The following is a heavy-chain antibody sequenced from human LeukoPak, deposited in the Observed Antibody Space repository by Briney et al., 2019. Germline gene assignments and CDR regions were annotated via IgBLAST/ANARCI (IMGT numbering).Heavy chain of an antibody. Sequence: NPGGSLRLSCAASGFTFSSYSMNWVRQAPGKGLEWVSSISSSSSYIYYADSVKGRFTISRDNAKNSLYLQMNSLRAEDTAVFYCARSQDYSTYIFHYWGQGTLVTVSS. CDR1: GFTFSSYS. J-gene: IGHJ4*02. D-gene: IGHD4-11*01. CDR3: ARSQDYSTYIFHY. V-gene: IGHV3-21*04. CDR2: ISSSSSYI.